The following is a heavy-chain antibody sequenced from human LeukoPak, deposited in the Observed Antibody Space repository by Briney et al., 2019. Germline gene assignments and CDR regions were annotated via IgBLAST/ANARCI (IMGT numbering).Heavy chain of an antibody. J-gene: IGHJ6*03. CDR1: GYTFTSYY. Sequence: ASVKVSCKASGYTFTSYYMHWVRQAPRQGLEWMGIINPSGGSTSYAQKFQGRVTMTRDTSTSTVYMELSSLRSEDTAVYYCARDGGYSYGYHYYYYMDVWGKGTTVTVSS. CDR2: INPSGGST. V-gene: IGHV1-46*01. CDR3: ARDGGYSYGYHYYYYMDV. D-gene: IGHD5-18*01.